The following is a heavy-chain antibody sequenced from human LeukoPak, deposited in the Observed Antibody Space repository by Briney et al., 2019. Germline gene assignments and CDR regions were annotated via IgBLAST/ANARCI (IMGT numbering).Heavy chain of an antibody. CDR1: GNYW. D-gene: IGHD6-13*01. CDR2: INSDGSWT. J-gene: IGHJ4*02. Sequence: GGSLRLSCAASGNYWMHWVRQAPGKGLVWVSHINSDGSWTSYADSVRGRFTISRDNAKNSLYLQMNSLRAEDTAVYYCARDRTAAGWGQGALVTVSS. CDR3: ARDRTAAG. V-gene: IGHV3-74*01.